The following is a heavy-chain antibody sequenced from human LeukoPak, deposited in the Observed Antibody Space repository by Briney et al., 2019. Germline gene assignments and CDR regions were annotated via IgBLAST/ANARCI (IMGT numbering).Heavy chain of an antibody. V-gene: IGHV3-30*02. CDR2: IRYDGSNK. Sequence: PGGSLRLSCAASGFTFSSYGMHWVRQAPGKGLEWVAFIRYDGSNKYYADPVKGRFTISRDNSKNTLYLQMNSLKTEDTALYYCTRGDAYCGGDCSGPYDYWGQGTLVTVSS. J-gene: IGHJ4*02. CDR3: TRGDAYCGGDCSGPYDY. D-gene: IGHD2-21*01. CDR1: GFTFSSYG.